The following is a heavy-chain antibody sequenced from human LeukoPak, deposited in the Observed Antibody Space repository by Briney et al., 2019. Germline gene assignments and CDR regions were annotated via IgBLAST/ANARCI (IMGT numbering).Heavy chain of an antibody. CDR3: AKGSDYVWGSYRFLSVINY. V-gene: IGHV3-30-3*01. CDR1: GFTFSSYA. J-gene: IGHJ4*02. D-gene: IGHD3-16*02. CDR2: ISYDGSNK. Sequence: GGSLRLSCAASGFTFSSYAMHWVRQAPGKGLEWVAVISYDGSNKYYADSVKGRFTISRDNSKDTLYLQMNSLRAEDTAVYYCAKGSDYVWGSYRFLSVINYWGQGTLVTVSS.